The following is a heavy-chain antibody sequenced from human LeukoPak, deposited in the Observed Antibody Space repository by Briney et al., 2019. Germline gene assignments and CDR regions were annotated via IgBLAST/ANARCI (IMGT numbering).Heavy chain of an antibody. D-gene: IGHD6-13*01. J-gene: IGHJ4*02. CDR1: GGSISSYY. Sequence: SETLSLTCTVSGGSISSYYWSWIRQPAGKGLEWIGRIYTSGSTNYNPSLKSRVAMSVDTSKNQFSLKLSSVTAADTAVYYCARSYSNSWYFDSWGQGTLVTVSS. CDR3: ARSYSNSWYFDS. CDR2: IYTSGST. V-gene: IGHV4-4*07.